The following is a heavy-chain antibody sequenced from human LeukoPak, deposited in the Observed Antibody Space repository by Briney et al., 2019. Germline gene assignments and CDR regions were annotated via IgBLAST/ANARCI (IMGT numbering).Heavy chain of an antibody. J-gene: IGHJ5*02. CDR3: ARAWGIAVAGSWFDP. CDR1: GGSFSGYY. D-gene: IGHD6-19*01. Sequence: SETLSLTCAVYGGSFSGYYWSWIRQPPGKGLEWIGEINHSGSTNYNPSLKSRVTISVDTSKKQFSLKLSSVTAADTAVYYCARAWGIAVAGSWFDPWGQGTLVTVSS. V-gene: IGHV4-34*01. CDR2: INHSGST.